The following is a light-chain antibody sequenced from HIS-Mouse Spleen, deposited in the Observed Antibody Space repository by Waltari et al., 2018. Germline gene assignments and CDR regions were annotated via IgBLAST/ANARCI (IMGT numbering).Light chain of an antibody. CDR1: SSDVGGYNY. CDR2: DVS. CDR3: SSYTSSSFNVV. J-gene: IGLJ2*01. Sequence: QSALTQPAPVSGSPGQSITISCTGTSSDVGGYNYVSWYQQHPGKAPKLMIYDVSNRPSGVSNRFSGSKAEDEADYYCSSYTSSSFNVVFGGGTKLTVL. V-gene: IGLV2-14*03.